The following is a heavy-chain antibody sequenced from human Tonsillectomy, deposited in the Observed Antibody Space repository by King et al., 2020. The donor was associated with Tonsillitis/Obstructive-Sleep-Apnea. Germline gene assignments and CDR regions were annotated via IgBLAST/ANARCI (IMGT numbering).Heavy chain of an antibody. CDR3: ARGDYYDSSCYYYPFDY. D-gene: IGHD3-22*01. CDR2: INSDGSST. Sequence: VQLVESGGGLVQPGGSLRLSCAASGFTFSSYWMHWVRQAPGKGLVWVSRINSDGSSTSYADSVKGRFTISRDNAKNTLYLQMNSLRAEDTAVYYCARGDYYDSSCYYYPFDYWGQGTLVTVSS. CDR1: GFTFSSYW. V-gene: IGHV3-74*01. J-gene: IGHJ4*02.